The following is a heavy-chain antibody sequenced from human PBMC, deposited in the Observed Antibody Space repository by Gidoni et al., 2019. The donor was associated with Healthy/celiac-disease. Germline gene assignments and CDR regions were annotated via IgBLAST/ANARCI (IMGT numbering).Heavy chain of an antibody. J-gene: IGHJ4*02. D-gene: IGHD2-15*01. CDR2: ISGSGCST. CDR3: AKDPRRLLAATMAGTFDY. V-gene: IGHV3-23*01. CDR1: GFTFSSYA. Sequence: EVQLLESGGGLVQPGGSLSLSCAASGFTFSSYAMSWVSQAPGQGLAWGSAISGSGCSTYYADSVKGRFTISRDNSKNTLYLQRNSLRAEDTAVYYCAKDPRRLLAATMAGTFDYWGQGTLVTVSS.